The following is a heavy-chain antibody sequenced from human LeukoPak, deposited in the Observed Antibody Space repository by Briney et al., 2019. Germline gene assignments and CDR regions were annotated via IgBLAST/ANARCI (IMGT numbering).Heavy chain of an antibody. CDR2: IIPIFGTA. V-gene: IGHV1-69*13. J-gene: IGHJ4*02. CDR3: ARSGYDFWSGYYTTVFFDY. D-gene: IGHD3-3*01. CDR1: GGTFSSYA. Sequence: ASVKVSCKASGGTFSSYAISWVRQAPGQGLEWMGGIIPIFGTANYAQKFQGRVTITADESTSTAYMELSSLRSEDTAVYYCARSGYDFWSGYYTTVFFDYWGQGTLVTVSS.